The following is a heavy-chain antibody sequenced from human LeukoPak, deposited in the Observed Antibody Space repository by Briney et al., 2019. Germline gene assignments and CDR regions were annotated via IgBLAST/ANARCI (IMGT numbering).Heavy chain of an antibody. J-gene: IGHJ3*02. CDR3: ARTGACSSTSCYLAFDI. CDR2: ISYDASNQ. V-gene: IGHV3-30*04. CDR1: GFTFSCSA. D-gene: IGHD2-2*01. Sequence: PGGSLRLSCAASGFTFSCSAMHWVRQAPGKGLEWVAVISYDASNQYYADSVQGRFTISRDNSKNTLYLQMNSLRAEDTAVYYCARTGACSSTSCYLAFDIWGRGTLVTVSS.